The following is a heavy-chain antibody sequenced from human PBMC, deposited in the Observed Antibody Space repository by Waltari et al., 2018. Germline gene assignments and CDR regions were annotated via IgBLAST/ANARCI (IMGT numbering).Heavy chain of an antibody. D-gene: IGHD3-22*01. CDR3: ARDLAGDYYDSSGYYRD. CDR1: GGSISSYY. Sequence: QVQLQESGPGLVKPSETLSLTCTVSGGSISSYYWRWIRQPQGQGSERNGCSYYSGSTNYNPSLRSRVTISVDTSKDQFSLKLSSVTAADTAVYYCARDLAGDYYDSSGYYRDWGQGTLVTVSS. CDR2: SYYSGST. V-gene: IGHV4-59*01. J-gene: IGHJ4*02.